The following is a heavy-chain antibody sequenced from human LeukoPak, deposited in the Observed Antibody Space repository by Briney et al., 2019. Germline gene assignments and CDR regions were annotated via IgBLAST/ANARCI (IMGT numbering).Heavy chain of an antibody. CDR2: IYSGGST. Sequence: PGGSLRLSCAASGFTVSSNYMSWVRQAPGKGLEWVSVIYSGGSTYYADSVKGRFTISRDNSKNTLYLQMNSLRAEDTAVYYCARTGIPTYYYGSGRVPNYFDYWGQGTLVTVSS. D-gene: IGHD3-10*01. CDR3: ARTGIPTYYYGSGRVPNYFDY. J-gene: IGHJ4*02. CDR1: GFTVSSNY. V-gene: IGHV3-53*01.